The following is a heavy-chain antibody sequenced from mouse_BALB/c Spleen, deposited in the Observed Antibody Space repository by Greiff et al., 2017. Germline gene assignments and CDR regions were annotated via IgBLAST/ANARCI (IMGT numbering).Heavy chain of an antibody. J-gene: IGHJ3*01. CDR2: IAPGSGST. CDR3: ARDYDWFAY. Sequence: DLVKPGASVKLSCKASGYTFTSYWINWIKQRPGQGLEWIGRIAPGSGSTYYNEMFKGKATLTVDTSSSTAYIQLSSLSSEDSAVYFCARDYDWFAYWGQGTLVTVS. CDR1: GYTFTSYW. D-gene: IGHD2-4*01. V-gene: IGHV1S41*01.